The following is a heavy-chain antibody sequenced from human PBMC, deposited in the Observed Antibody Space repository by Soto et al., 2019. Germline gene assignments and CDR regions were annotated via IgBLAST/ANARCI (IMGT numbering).Heavy chain of an antibody. CDR1: GGTFSSYA. CDR2: IIPIFGTA. CDR3: ARVGQRSYYSFSQDEDAFDI. Sequence: QVQLVQSGAEVKKPGSSVKVSCKASGGTFSSYAISWVRQAPGQGLEWMGGIIPIFGTANCAQKFQGRVTITADEPTRTAYRELSSLRSEDTAVYYCARVGQRSYYSFSQDEDAFDIWGQGTMVTVSS. J-gene: IGHJ3*02. D-gene: IGHD3-10*01. V-gene: IGHV1-69*01.